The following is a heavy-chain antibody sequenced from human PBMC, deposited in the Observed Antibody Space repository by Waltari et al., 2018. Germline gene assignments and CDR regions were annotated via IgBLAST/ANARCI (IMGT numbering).Heavy chain of an antibody. V-gene: IGHV1-69*12. CDR3: ARVKKIAVAEPYFDY. CDR2: IIPIFGTA. D-gene: IGHD6-19*01. Sequence: QVQLVQSGAEVKKPGSSVKVSCKASGGTFSSYAISWVRQAPGQGLEWMGGIIPIFGTANYAQKFQGRVTITADESTSTAYMELSSLRSEDKAVYYCARVKKIAVAEPYFDYWGQGTLVTVSS. J-gene: IGHJ4*02. CDR1: GGTFSSYA.